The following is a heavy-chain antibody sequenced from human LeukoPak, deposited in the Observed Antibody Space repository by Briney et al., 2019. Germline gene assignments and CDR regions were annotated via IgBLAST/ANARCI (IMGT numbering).Heavy chain of an antibody. D-gene: IGHD6-6*01. Sequence: GGSLRLSCAASGFTFSSYWMHWVRQAPGKGLVWVSRINSDGIITTYADSVKGRFTISRDNAKNTLYLQMNSLRAEDTAVYYCAKDGMYSSSSSYYFDYWGQGTLVTVSS. CDR1: GFTFSSYW. V-gene: IGHV3-74*01. CDR3: AKDGMYSSSSSYYFDY. J-gene: IGHJ4*02. CDR2: INSDGIIT.